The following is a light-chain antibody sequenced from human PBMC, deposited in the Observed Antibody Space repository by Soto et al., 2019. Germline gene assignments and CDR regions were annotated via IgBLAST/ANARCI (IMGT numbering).Light chain of an antibody. Sequence: EIVMTQSPATLSVSPGERATLSCRASQSVSSNLAWYQQKPGQAPRLLIYGASTSATGIPARFSGSGSGTEFTLTISSLQSEDFAVYYCQQYKNWPPLTFGQGTKVEIK. V-gene: IGKV3-15*01. CDR2: GAS. J-gene: IGKJ1*01. CDR1: QSVSSN. CDR3: QQYKNWPPLT.